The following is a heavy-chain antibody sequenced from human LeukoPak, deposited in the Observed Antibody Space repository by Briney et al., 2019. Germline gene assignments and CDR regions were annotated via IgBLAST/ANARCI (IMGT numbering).Heavy chain of an antibody. CDR2: INPNSGGT. Sequence: GASVKVSCKASGYTFTGYYMHWVRQAPGQGLEWMGWINPNSGGTNYAQKFQGRVTMTRDTSISTAYMELSRLRSDDTAVYYCARGRSDRISSGNVPKKYYFDYWGQGTLVTVSS. CDR1: GYTFTGYY. V-gene: IGHV1-2*02. J-gene: IGHJ4*02. D-gene: IGHD3-16*02. CDR3: ARGRSDRISSGNVPKKYYFDY.